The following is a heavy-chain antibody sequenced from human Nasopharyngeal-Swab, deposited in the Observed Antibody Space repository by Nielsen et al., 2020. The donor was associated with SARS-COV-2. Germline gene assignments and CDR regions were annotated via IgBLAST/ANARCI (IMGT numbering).Heavy chain of an antibody. Sequence: RQAPGKGLEWIGYIYYSGSTYYNPSLKSRVTISVDTSKNQFSLKLSSVTAADTAVYYCARGGAARPGFDYWGQGTLVTVSP. J-gene: IGHJ4*02. V-gene: IGHV4-31*02. CDR2: IYYSGST. D-gene: IGHD6-6*01. CDR3: ARGGAARPGFDY.